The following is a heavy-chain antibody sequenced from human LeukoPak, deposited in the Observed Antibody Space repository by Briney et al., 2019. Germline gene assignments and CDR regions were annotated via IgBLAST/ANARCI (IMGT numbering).Heavy chain of an antibody. CDR1: GFTFSSYW. J-gene: IGHJ4*02. CDR3: AGDLISGSGSLGY. V-gene: IGHV3-74*01. Sequence: GGSLRLSCAASGFTFSSYWMHWVRQAPGKGLVWVARINTKGSPTQYADSVKGRFTISRDNAKTTLYLQMNSLRDEDTAVYYCAGDLISGSGSLGYWGQGTLVTVSS. CDR2: INTKGSPT. D-gene: IGHD3-10*01.